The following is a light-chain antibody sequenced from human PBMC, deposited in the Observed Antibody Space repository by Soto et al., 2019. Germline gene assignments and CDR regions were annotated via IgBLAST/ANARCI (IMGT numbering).Light chain of an antibody. J-gene: IGKJ1*01. CDR1: QSIISD. Sequence: DIQMTQSPSSLSASVGDRVTIACRASQSIISDLNWYQQKPGKAPKLLIYAASSLQSGVPSRFSGSGSGTHFTLTVSSLQPEDFATYYCQQYNSYSWTFGQGTKVEIK. CDR2: AAS. V-gene: IGKV1-39*01. CDR3: QQYNSYSWT.